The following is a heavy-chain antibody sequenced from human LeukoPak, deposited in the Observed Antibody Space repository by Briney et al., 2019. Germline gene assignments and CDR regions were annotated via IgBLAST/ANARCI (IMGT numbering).Heavy chain of an antibody. V-gene: IGHV4-34*01. CDR2: INHSGST. D-gene: IGHD3-10*01. CDR3: ARVGRGGITMVRGVIGHLDYFDY. J-gene: IGHJ4*02. CDR1: GGSFSGYY. Sequence: SETLSLXCAVYGGSFSGYYWSWIRQPPGKGLEWIGEINHSGSTNYNPSLKSRVTISVNTSKNQFSLKLSSVTAADTAVYYCARVGRGGITMVRGVIGHLDYFDYWGQGTLVTVSS.